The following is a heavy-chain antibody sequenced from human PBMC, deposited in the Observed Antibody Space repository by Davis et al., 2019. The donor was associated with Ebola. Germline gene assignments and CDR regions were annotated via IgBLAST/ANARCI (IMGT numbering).Heavy chain of an antibody. CDR3: ARQGWSGYSLRHWLDP. J-gene: IGHJ5*02. CDR1: GGSIISSSSY. Sequence: SETLSLTCTVSGGSIISSSSYWGWIRQPQRKGLEWIGSIYYSGITYYNPSLKSRVTISVDTSKNQFSLKLRSVTAADTAVYYCARQGWSGYSLRHWLDPWGRGTLVTVSS. V-gene: IGHV4-39*01. D-gene: IGHD3-3*01. CDR2: IYYSGIT.